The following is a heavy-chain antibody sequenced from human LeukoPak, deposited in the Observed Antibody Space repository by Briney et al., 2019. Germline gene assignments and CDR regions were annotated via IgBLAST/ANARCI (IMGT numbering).Heavy chain of an antibody. V-gene: IGHV3-15*01. D-gene: IGHD3-22*01. CDR1: GFTFNKAW. CDR2: IKSKADGGTT. Sequence: GGALRLSCAASGFTFNKAWMGWVRQAPGKGLEGVGRIKSKADGGTTDYAAPVKGRFTISRDDSNNTLYLQMNSLKTEDTAVYYCTADSSGPFYWGQGTLVTVSS. CDR3: TADSSGPFY. J-gene: IGHJ4*02.